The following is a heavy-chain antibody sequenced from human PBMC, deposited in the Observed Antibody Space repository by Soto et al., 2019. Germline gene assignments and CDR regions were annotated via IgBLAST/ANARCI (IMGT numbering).Heavy chain of an antibody. CDR1: GYTFNDYA. V-gene: IGHV1-18*01. CDR2: ISASTRNT. Sequence: QVPLVQSGGEVKKPGASVKVSCQASGYTFNDYAISWVRQPPGQGLEWMGWISASTRNTDQAQNFQGRVIMTLDTSTNTAYMELRSLRSDDTAVYYCVRCYCSVGSCYACWHFDLWGRGTLVTVSS. D-gene: IGHD2-15*01. J-gene: IGHJ2*01. CDR3: VRCYCSVGSCYACWHFDL.